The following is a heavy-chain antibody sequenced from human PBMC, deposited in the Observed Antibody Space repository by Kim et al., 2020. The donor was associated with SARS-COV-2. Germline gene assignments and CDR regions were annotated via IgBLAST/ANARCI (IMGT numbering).Heavy chain of an antibody. Sequence: SETLSLTCTVSGGSINSGDYYWSWIRQPPGKGLEWIGYIYYSGSTYYNPSLKSRVTISVDTSKNQFSLKLSSVTAADTAVYYCARVWRSGSSPADYWGRGTLVTVSS. CDR3: ARVWRSGSSPADY. J-gene: IGHJ4*02. CDR1: GGSINSGDYY. V-gene: IGHV4-30-4*01. CDR2: IYYSGST. D-gene: IGHD1-26*01.